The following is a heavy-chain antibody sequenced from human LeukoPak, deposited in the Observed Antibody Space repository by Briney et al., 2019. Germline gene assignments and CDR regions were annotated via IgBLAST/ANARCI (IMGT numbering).Heavy chain of an antibody. CDR1: GYTFTGYY. J-gene: IGHJ5*02. CDR2: INPNSGGT. Sequence: ASVKVSCKASGYTFTGYYMHWVRPAPGQGLEGMGWINPNSGGTNYAQKFQGRVTMTRDTSIRTAYMELSRLRSDDTAVYYCARDRGGWFGEPTTNNWFDPWGQGTLVTASS. D-gene: IGHD3-10*01. V-gene: IGHV1-2*02. CDR3: ARDRGGWFGEPTTNNWFDP.